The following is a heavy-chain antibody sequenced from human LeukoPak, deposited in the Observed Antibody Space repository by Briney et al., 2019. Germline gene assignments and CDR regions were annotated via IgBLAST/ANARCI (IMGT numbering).Heavy chain of an antibody. D-gene: IGHD3-22*01. Sequence: GGSLRLSCAASGFDFGADEMNWVRQAPGKGLEWVAYFAGSDTTTYYADSVKGRFTISRDNARNSLYLQMNSLRAEDTALYYCTTLGYHLDSWGQGTLVTVSS. CDR2: FAGSDTTT. J-gene: IGHJ4*02. V-gene: IGHV3-48*03. CDR3: TTLGYHLDS. CDR1: GFDFGADE.